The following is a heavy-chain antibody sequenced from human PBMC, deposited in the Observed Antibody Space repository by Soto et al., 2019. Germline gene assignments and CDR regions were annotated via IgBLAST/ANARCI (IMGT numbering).Heavy chain of an antibody. CDR1: CGSISSSNW. D-gene: IGHD3-10*01. CDR3: ARRHSRSGVYYYGKDV. CDR2: IYHSGST. Sequence: SETLSLTCAVSCGSISSSNWWSWVRQPPVKGLEWIGEIYHSGSTNYNPSLKSRVTISVDKSKNQFSLKLSSVTAADTAVYYCARRHSRSGVYYYGKDVWGQGTTVIVSS. J-gene: IGHJ6*02. V-gene: IGHV4-4*02.